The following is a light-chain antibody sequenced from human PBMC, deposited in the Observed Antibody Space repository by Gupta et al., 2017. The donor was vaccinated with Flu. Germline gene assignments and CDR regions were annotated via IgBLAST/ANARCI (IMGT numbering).Light chain of an antibody. CDR3: QYYENSQSGTVV. CDR1: SSNIGAPYD. J-gene: IGLJ3*02. Sequence: QSVLTQPPSVSGAPGQRVTISCTGSSSNIGAPYDVHCYQQLPETAPNLLRYENTYRRSGVPDRFSGSKSGASAAIATTGLQAEDEADYDGQYYENSQSGTVVFGGGTKLTVL. CDR2: ENT. V-gene: IGLV1-40*01.